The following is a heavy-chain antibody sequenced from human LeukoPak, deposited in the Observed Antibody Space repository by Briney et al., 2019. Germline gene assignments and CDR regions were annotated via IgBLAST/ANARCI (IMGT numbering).Heavy chain of an antibody. CDR3: ASPGMGRNYRGSYYYGMDV. J-gene: IGHJ6*02. CDR2: INHSGST. D-gene: IGHD1-7*01. Sequence: SETLSLTCAVYGGSFSGYYWSWIRQPPGKGLEWIGEINHSGSTNYNPSLKSRVTISVDTSKNQFSLKLSSVAAVDTAVYYCASPGMGRNYRGSYYYGMDVWGQGTTVTVSS. V-gene: IGHV4-34*01. CDR1: GGSFSGYY.